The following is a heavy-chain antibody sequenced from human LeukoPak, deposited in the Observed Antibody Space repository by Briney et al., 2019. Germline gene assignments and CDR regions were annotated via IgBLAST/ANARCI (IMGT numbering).Heavy chain of an antibody. D-gene: IGHD3-22*01. V-gene: IGHV4-34*01. CDR1: GGSFSGYY. J-gene: IGHJ6*02. CDR3: ARVLIVVAPKGHYYYGMDV. Sequence: PSETLSLTCAVYGGSFSGYYWSWIRQPPGKGLEWIGEINHSGSTNYNPSLKSRVTISVDTSKNQFSLKLSSVTAADTAVYYCARVLIVVAPKGHYYYGMDVWGQGTTVTVSS. CDR2: INHSGST.